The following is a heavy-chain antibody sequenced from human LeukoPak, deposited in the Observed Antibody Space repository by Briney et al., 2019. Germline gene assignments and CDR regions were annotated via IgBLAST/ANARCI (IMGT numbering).Heavy chain of an antibody. J-gene: IGHJ5*02. CDR3: ARSSYSGSWYWFDP. Sequence: SETLSLTCTVSGYSISSGYYWGWIRQPPGKGLEWIGSIYHSGGTYYNPSLKSQVTISLDTSKNQFSLKLSSVTAADTAVYYCARSSYSGSWYWFDPWGQGTLVTVSS. V-gene: IGHV4-38-2*02. D-gene: IGHD6-13*01. CDR1: GYSISSGYY. CDR2: IYHSGGT.